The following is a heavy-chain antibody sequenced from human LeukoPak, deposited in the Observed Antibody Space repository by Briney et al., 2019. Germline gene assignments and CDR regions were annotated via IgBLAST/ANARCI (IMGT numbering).Heavy chain of an antibody. J-gene: IGHJ4*02. D-gene: IGHD3-16*01. CDR1: GFTFSDYY. V-gene: IGHV3-74*01. Sequence: GGSLRLSCAASGFTFSDYYMTWIRLAPGKGLVWVSRINTDGSTTNYADSVKGRFTISRDNAKNTLYLQMNSLRADDTAVYYCTRGGVDYWGQGTLVTVSS. CDR2: INTDGSTT. CDR3: TRGGVDY.